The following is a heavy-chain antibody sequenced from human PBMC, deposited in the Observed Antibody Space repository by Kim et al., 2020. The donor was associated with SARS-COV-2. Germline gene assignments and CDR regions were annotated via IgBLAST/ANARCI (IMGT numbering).Heavy chain of an antibody. CDR1: GFTFSRYA. CDR3: ASRYCSTQKCFYFDH. J-gene: IGHJ4*02. V-gene: IGHV3-64D*09. Sequence: GGSLRLSCSASGFTFSRYAMHWVRQAPGKRLEYVSALSSDGRDTYYADSVKGRFTISTDDSKKTLYLQMSNLRTEDTAIYYCASRYCSTQKCFYFDHWGQGILVTVSS. CDR2: LSSDGRDT. D-gene: IGHD2-15*01.